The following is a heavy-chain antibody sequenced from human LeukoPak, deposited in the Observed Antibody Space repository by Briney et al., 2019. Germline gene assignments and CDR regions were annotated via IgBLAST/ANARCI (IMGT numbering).Heavy chain of an antibody. V-gene: IGHV4-61*02. CDR3: ARTYDSSGYYHKNWFDP. Sequence: SETLSLTCTVSGGSISSGSYYWSWIRQPAGKGLEWIGRIYTSGSTNYNPSLKSRVTISVDTSKNQFSLKLSSVTAADTAVYYCARTYDSSGYYHKNWFDPWGQGTLVTVSS. CDR1: GGSISSGSYY. CDR2: IYTSGST. D-gene: IGHD3-22*01. J-gene: IGHJ5*02.